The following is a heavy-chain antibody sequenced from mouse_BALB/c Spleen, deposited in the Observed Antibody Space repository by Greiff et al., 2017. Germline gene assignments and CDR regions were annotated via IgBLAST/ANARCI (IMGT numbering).Heavy chain of an antibody. D-gene: IGHD2-1*01. CDR1: GFSLTGYG. CDR2: IWGDGST. V-gene: IGHV2-6-7*01. CDR3: ARGTGNYWFAY. J-gene: IGHJ3*01. Sequence: QVHVKQSGPGLVAPSQSLSITCTVSGFSLTGYGVNWVRQPPGKGLEWLGMIWGDGSTDYNSALKSRLSISKDNSKSQVFLKMNSLQTDDTARYYCARGTGNYWFAYWGQGTLVTVSA.